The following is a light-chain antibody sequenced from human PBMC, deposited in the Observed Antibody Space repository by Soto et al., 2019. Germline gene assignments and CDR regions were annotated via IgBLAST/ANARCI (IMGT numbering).Light chain of an antibody. V-gene: IGLV2-8*01. CDR3: FSYADTAYV. CDR2: EVS. CDR1: SSDVGGYNY. Sequence: QSALTQPPSASGSPGQSVTISCAGTSSDVGGYNYVSWYQQYPGKVPKLMIYEVSERPSGVPDRFSGSKSGNTAFLTVSGLQDEDEADYYCFSYADTAYVFGTGTKLTVL. J-gene: IGLJ1*01.